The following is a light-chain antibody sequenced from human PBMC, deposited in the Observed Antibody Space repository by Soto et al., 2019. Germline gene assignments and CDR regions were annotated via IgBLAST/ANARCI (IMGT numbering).Light chain of an antibody. Sequence: IVLTQSPDSLAVSPGERATLSCRASQSVSSYLAWYQQKPGQAPRLLIYDASNRATGIPDRFSGSGSGTDFTLTITSLEPEDFAVYYCQQRSNWPPLTFGQGTRLEIK. V-gene: IGKV3-11*01. CDR2: DAS. J-gene: IGKJ5*01. CDR3: QQRSNWPPLT. CDR1: QSVSSY.